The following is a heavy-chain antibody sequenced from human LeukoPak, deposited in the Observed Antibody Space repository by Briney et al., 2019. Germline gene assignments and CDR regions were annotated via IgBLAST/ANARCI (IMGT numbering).Heavy chain of an antibody. Sequence: GGSLRLSCAASGFTFSSYWMHWVRQAPGTGLVWVSRINSDGSSTSYADSVKGRFTISRDNAKNTLYLQMNSLRAEDTAVYYCARGYSYGYRIDYWGQGTLVTVSS. J-gene: IGHJ4*02. CDR3: ARGYSYGYRIDY. V-gene: IGHV3-74*01. CDR2: INSDGSST. D-gene: IGHD5-18*01. CDR1: GFTFSSYW.